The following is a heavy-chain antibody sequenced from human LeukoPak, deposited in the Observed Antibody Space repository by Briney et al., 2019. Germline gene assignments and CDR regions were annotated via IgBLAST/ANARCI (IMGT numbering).Heavy chain of an antibody. CDR3: ASGRGSYYYDSSGYVY. CDR1: GGSFSGYY. D-gene: IGHD3-22*01. CDR2: INHSGST. V-gene: IGHV4-34*01. J-gene: IGHJ4*02. Sequence: PSETLSFTCAVYGGSFSGYYWSWLRQPPGKGLEWMVEINHSGSTNYNPSLKSRVTISVDTSNNQFSLKRSSLPAADTAVYYWASGRGSYYYDSSGYVYWGQGTLLSVSS.